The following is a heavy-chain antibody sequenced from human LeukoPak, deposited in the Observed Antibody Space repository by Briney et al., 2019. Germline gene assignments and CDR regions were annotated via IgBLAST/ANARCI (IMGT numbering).Heavy chain of an antibody. V-gene: IGHV3-30-3*01. CDR3: AKGGYYGSGSYDLS. CDR2: ISYDGSNK. J-gene: IGHJ4*01. CDR1: GFTFSSYA. Sequence: PGGSLRLSCAASGFTFSSYAMHWVRQAPGKGLEWVAVISYDGSNKYYADSVKGRFTISRDNSKNTLYLQMNSLRAEDTAVYYCAKGGYYGSGSYDLSWGHGTLVTVSS. D-gene: IGHD3-10*01.